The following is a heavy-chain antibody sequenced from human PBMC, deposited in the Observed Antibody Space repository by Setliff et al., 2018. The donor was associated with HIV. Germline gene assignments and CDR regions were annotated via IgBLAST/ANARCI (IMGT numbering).Heavy chain of an antibody. Sequence: PSETLSLTCTVSGGSVSTTYYWGWIRQPPGKGLEWIASIYYSGNTYYNPSLKSRVTISIDTSKNQFSLKLSSVTAADTAVYYCARHLTTAVSPSYFDSWGQGTLVTVS. V-gene: IGHV4-39*01. J-gene: IGHJ4*02. CDR1: GGSVSTTYY. CDR3: ARHLTTAVSPSYFDS. D-gene: IGHD3-9*01. CDR2: IYYSGNT.